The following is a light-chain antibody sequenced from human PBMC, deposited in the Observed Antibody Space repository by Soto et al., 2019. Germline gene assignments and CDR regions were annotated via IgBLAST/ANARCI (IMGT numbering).Light chain of an antibody. Sequence: QSVLTQPASVSRSPGQSITISCTGTSSDVGGYNYVSWYQQYPGKAPKLMIYEVNNRPSGVSNRFSGSKSGSTASLTISGLQAEDESDYYCSSYTSSRLWVFGGGTKLTVL. CDR3: SSYTSSRLWV. V-gene: IGLV2-14*01. CDR2: EVN. J-gene: IGLJ3*02. CDR1: SSDVGGYNY.